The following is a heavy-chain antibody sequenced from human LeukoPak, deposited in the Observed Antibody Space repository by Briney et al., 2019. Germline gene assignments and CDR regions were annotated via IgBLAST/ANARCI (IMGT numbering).Heavy chain of an antibody. CDR1: GFSVSSNY. J-gene: IGHJ4*02. CDR2: IYSGGTT. V-gene: IGHV3-53*01. Sequence: GGSLRLSCAASGFSVSSNYMSWVRQAPGKGLEWVSVIYSGGTTYYADSVKGRFTFSRDNSKNTLYLRMNSLRAEDTAVYYCARGHYGSGTYSLDYWGQGTLVTVSS. D-gene: IGHD3-10*01. CDR3: ARGHYGSGTYSLDY.